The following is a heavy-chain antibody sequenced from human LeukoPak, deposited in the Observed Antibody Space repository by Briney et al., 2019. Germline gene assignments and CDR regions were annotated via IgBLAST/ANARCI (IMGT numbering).Heavy chain of an antibody. CDR1: GGSFSGYY. CDR2: INHSGST. J-gene: IGHJ4*02. Sequence: AETLSLTCAVYGGSFSGYYWSWIRQPPGKGLEWIGEINHSGSTNYNPSLKSRVTISVDTSKNQFSLKLSSVTAAETAVYYCARIEGNYDFWSGYYGQDYWGQGTLVTVSS. D-gene: IGHD3-3*01. CDR3: ARIEGNYDFWSGYYGQDY. V-gene: IGHV4-34*01.